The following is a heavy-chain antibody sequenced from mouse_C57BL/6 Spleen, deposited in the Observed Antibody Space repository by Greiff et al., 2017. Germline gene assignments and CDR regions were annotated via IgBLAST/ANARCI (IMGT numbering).Heavy chain of an antibody. Sequence: VQLQQPGAELVRPGSSVKLSCKASGYTFTSYWMHWVKQRPIQGLEWIGNIDPSDSETHYNQKFKDKATLTVDKSSSTAYMQLSSLTSEDSAVYYCAREDYYVNYYAMDYWGQGTSVTVSS. V-gene: IGHV1-52*01. CDR1: GYTFTSYW. J-gene: IGHJ4*01. CDR2: IDPSDSET. D-gene: IGHD1-1*01. CDR3: AREDYYVNYYAMDY.